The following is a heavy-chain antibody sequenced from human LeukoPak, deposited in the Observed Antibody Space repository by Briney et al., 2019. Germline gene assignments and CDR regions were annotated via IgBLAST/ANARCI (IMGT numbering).Heavy chain of an antibody. D-gene: IGHD5-24*01. CDR1: GYTFTGYY. Sequence: GASVKVSCKASGYTFTGYYMHWVRQAPGQGLEWMGWINPNSGGTNYAQKFQGRVTMTRDTSISTAYMELRSLRSDDTAVYYCARVEVAEGWLQFSGSESWGQGTLVTVSS. V-gene: IGHV1-2*02. CDR2: INPNSGGT. CDR3: ARVEVAEGWLQFSGSES. J-gene: IGHJ4*02.